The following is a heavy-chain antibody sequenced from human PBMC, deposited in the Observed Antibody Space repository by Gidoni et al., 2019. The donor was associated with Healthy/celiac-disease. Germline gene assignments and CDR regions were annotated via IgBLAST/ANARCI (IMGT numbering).Heavy chain of an antibody. CDR1: GFTFSSYG. CDR2: IWYDGSNK. J-gene: IGHJ6*02. Sequence: VQLVESGGGVVQPGRSLRLSSAASGFTFSSYGLRWVRQAPGKGLEWVAVIWYDGSNKYYADSVKGRFTISRDNSKNTLYLQMNSLRAEDTAVYYCARTGDYYGSGSYGRSGMDVWGQGTTVTVSS. CDR3: ARTGDYYGSGSYGRSGMDV. D-gene: IGHD3-10*01. V-gene: IGHV3-33*01.